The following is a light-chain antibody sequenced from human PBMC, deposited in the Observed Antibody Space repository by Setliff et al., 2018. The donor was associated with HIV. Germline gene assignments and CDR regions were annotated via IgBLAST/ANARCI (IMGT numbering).Light chain of an antibody. CDR1: SSDVGSYNL. V-gene: IGLV2-23*02. CDR2: EVG. Sequence: QSALTQPASVSGSPGHSITFSCTGTSSDVGSYNLVSWYQHHPGKAPKLMIYEVGKRPSGVSNRFSGSKSGNTASLRISGLQAEDEADYYCCSYASSSTCVFGTGTKV. CDR3: CSYASSSTCV. J-gene: IGLJ1*01.